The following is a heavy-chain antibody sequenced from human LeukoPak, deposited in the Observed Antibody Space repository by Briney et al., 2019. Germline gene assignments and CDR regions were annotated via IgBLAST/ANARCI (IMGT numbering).Heavy chain of an antibody. J-gene: IGHJ3*01. CDR1: GGSFSSCY. CDR2: IYTSGST. CDR3: ARQERVVVVLPAAAAWDL. Sequence: SETLSLTCTASGGSFSSCYLSWIRQPAGKGLEWVGRIYTSGSTNYNPSLESRVTMSVDTSKNQFSLKLSYMAAANTAVYYCARQERVVVVLPAAAAWDLWGQGTMVTVSS. D-gene: IGHD3-22*01. V-gene: IGHV4-4*07.